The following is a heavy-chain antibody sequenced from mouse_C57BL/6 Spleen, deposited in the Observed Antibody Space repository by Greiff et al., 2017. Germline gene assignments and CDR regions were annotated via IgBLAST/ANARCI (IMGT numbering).Heavy chain of an antibody. J-gene: IGHJ3*01. Sequence: EVKLVESGPGMVKPSQSLSLTCTVTGYSITSGYDWHWIRHFPGNKLEWMGYISYSGSTNYNPSLKSRISITHDTSKNHFFLKLNSVTTEDTATYYCARGDYDGFGFAYWGQGTLVTVSA. CDR1: GYSITSGYD. V-gene: IGHV3-1*01. CDR3: ARGDYDGFGFAY. CDR2: ISYSGST. D-gene: IGHD2-4*01.